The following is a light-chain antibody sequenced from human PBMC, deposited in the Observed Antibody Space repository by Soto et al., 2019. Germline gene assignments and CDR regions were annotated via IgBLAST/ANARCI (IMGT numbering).Light chain of an antibody. V-gene: IGKV1-39*01. CDR1: QSTSTY. CDR3: QQSYSTPST. Sequence: RIPLSTSSLSSFERDRLTLTCRASQSTSTYLNWYRQKPGQAPEPLIYAASSLQSGVPSRFSGSGSGTDFTLTISSLQPEDFSTYYCQQSYSTPSTFGQGTNV. CDR2: AAS. J-gene: IGKJ1*01.